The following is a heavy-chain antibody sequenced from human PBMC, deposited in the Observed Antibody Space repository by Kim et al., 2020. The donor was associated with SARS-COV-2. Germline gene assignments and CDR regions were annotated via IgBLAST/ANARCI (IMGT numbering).Heavy chain of an antibody. J-gene: IGHJ4*02. CDR2: IYSGGSST. D-gene: IGHD1-26*01. CDR3: AKDYSGSYFDY. Sequence: GGSLRLSCAASGFTFSSYAMSWVRQAPGKGLEWVSVIYSGGSSTYYADSMKGRFTISRDNSKNTLYLQMNSLRAEDTAVYYCAKDYSGSYFDYWGQGTLVTVSS. V-gene: IGHV3-23*03. CDR1: GFTFSSYA.